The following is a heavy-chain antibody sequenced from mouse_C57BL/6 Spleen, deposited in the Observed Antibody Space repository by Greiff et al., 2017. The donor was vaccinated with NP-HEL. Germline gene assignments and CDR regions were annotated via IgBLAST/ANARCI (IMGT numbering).Heavy chain of an antibody. CDR1: GFTFSDYG. J-gene: IGHJ3*01. Sequence: EVMLVESGGGLVKPGGSLKLSCAASGFTFSDYGMHWVRQAPEKGLEWVAYISSGSSTIYYAGTVKGRFTISRDNAKNTLFLQMTSLRSEDTAMYYCARDDYDAWFAYWGQGTLVTVSA. V-gene: IGHV5-17*01. CDR3: ARDDYDAWFAY. D-gene: IGHD2-4*01. CDR2: ISSGSSTI.